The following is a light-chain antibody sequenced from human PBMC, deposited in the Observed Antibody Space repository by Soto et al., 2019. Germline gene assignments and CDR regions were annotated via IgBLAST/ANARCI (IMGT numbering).Light chain of an antibody. Sequence: QSVLTQPASVSGSPGQSITISCTGTSSDVGSYNLVSWYQQHPGKAPRPLIYEVSKRPSGVPDRFSGSKSGNTAALTVSGLQAEDEADYYCSSHAGRNTVLFGGGTKLTVL. CDR3: SSHAGRNTVL. CDR1: SSDVGSYNL. CDR2: EVS. V-gene: IGLV2-14*02. J-gene: IGLJ3*02.